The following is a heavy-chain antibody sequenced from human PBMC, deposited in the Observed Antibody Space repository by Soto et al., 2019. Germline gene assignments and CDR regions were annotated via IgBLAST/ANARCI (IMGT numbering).Heavy chain of an antibody. CDR3: ARIPSP. D-gene: IGHD2-21*01. CDR2: IYHGGST. Sequence: QLQLQESGSGLVKPSQTLSLTCAVSGGSISSGGYSWSWIRQPPGKGLEWIGYIYHGGSTYYNPSRNRVVTMSVDWSKFQFALELGSVIAAVASVYYCARIPSPWGQGTLVTVSS. CDR1: GGSISSGGYS. J-gene: IGHJ5*02. V-gene: IGHV4-30-2*01.